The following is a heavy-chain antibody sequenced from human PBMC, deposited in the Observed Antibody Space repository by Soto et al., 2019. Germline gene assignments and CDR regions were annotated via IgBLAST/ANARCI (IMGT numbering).Heavy chain of an antibody. J-gene: IGHJ6*02. CDR3: AGRVGATNDGMDV. CDR1: EFTVSSNY. V-gene: IGHV3-53*01. D-gene: IGHD1-26*01. Sequence: PGGSLRLSCAASEFTVSSNYMNWVRQAPGKGLECVSTIYSGGSTYYADSVKGRFTISRDNSKNTLYLQMNNLRAEDTAVYYCAGRVGATNDGMDVWGQGTTVTVSS. CDR2: IYSGGST.